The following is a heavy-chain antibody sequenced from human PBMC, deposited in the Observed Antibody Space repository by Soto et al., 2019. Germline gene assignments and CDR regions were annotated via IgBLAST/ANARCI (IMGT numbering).Heavy chain of an antibody. Sequence: PGESLKISCKGSGYRFTSYWIGWVRQKPGKGLEWMGRIDPSDSYTNYSPSFQGHVTISADKSISTAYLQWSSLKASDTAMYYCARPTNRGKSYYGXDVWGQGTTVTVSS. CDR3: ARPTNRGKSYYGXDV. J-gene: IGHJ6*02. V-gene: IGHV5-10-1*01. D-gene: IGHD2-8*01. CDR1: GYRFTSYW. CDR2: IDPSDSYT.